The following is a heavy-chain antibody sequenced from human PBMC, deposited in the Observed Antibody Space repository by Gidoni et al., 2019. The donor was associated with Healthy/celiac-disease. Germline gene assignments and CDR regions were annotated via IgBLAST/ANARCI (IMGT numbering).Heavy chain of an antibody. CDR1: GGSISSYY. V-gene: IGHV4-4*07. D-gene: IGHD6-13*01. J-gene: IGHJ4*02. CDR2: IYTSGST. Sequence: QVQLQESGPGLVKPSETLSLTSTVPGGSISSYYWSWIRQPAGKGLEWIGRIYTSGSTNYNPSLKRRVTMSVDTSKNQFSLKLSSVTAADTAVYYCAREPSYSSSWPVFDYWGQGTLVTVSS. CDR3: AREPSYSSSWPVFDY.